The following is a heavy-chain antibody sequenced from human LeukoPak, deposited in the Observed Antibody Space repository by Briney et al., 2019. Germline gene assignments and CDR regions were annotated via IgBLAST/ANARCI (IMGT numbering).Heavy chain of an antibody. CDR1: GFTFSDFY. J-gene: IGHJ4*02. CDR3: GRDQRGYVDY. Sequence: GGSLRLSCAASGFTFSDFYMAWIRQAPGKGLEWISYISYGGDTKYYADSVKGRFTISRDNAKNSLYLQMNSLRAEDTAVYYCGRDQRGYVDYWGQGTLVTVSS. D-gene: IGHD3-16*01. V-gene: IGHV3-11*01. CDR2: ISYGGDTK.